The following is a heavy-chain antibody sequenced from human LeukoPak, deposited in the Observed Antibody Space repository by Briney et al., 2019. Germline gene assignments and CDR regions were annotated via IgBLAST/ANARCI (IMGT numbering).Heavy chain of an antibody. Sequence: SETLSLTCTVSSGSISSYSWSWIRQPPGEGLEWIGYIYYTGGTSYNPSLKSRVTISVDTSKNQFSLKLYSVTAADTAVYYCARHRGGYDSSGYYFPNFDYWGQGTLVTVSS. CDR2: IYYTGGT. D-gene: IGHD3-22*01. CDR3: ARHRGGYDSSGYYFPNFDY. V-gene: IGHV4-59*08. J-gene: IGHJ4*02. CDR1: SGSISSYS.